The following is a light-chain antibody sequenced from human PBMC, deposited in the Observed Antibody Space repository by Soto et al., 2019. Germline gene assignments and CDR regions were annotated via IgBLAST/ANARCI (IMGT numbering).Light chain of an antibody. V-gene: IGKV1-39*01. Sequence: DLQRPQSPSPLSASLGAGVTITCRASPSTGSYLNWYQQKPGKAPKLLIYAASSLESGVPSRFSGSGSGTDVTLIISSLQPEDFATYYCLQSYSTPLSFGEGTKVDI. CDR2: AAS. CDR3: LQSYSTPLS. CDR1: PSTGSY. J-gene: IGKJ4*01.